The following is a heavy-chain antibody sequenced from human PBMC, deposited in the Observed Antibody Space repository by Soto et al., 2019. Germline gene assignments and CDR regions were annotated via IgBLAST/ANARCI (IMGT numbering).Heavy chain of an antibody. CDR1: GFTFSIYG. CDR2: AWFDGSIE. CDR3: ARDNHLGYCSGGSCYGLDS. V-gene: IGHV3-33*01. J-gene: IGHJ5*01. D-gene: IGHD2-15*01. Sequence: QVQLVESGGGVVQPGRSLRLSCAASGFTFSIYGMHWVRQAPGKGLEWVAIAWFDGSIEYYADSVKGRFTISRDNSKNXXYXQMNSLRAEDTAVYYCARDNHLGYCSGGSCYGLDSWGQGTLVTVSS.